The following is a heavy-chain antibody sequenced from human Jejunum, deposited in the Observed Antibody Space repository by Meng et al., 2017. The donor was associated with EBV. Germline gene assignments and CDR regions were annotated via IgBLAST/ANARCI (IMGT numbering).Heavy chain of an antibody. CDR2: ISPEGNKK. CDR3: ARDGSGWYPGDY. Sequence: QVQLCDSVGGVVKPGRSLRLSCAASGLTFSRYGMHWVRQAPGKGLEWVALISPEGNKKYYADSVKGRFTISRDNSKNTLYVQINSLRTEDTAVYYCARDGSGWYPGDYWGQGTLVTVSS. CDR1: GLTFSRYG. D-gene: IGHD6-19*01. V-gene: IGHV3-30*03. J-gene: IGHJ4*02.